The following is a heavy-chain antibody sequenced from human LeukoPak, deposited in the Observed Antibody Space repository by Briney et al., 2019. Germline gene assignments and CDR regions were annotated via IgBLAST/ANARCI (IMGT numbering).Heavy chain of an antibody. CDR3: AKDGAIQPNYFDY. CDR1: GFTVSSNY. Sequence: GGSLRLSCAASGFTVSSNYMTWVRQAPGQGLEWVSVIYFGGTTYYADSVKGRFTISRDNSKNTVYLQMNSLRVEDTAVYYCAKDGAIQPNYFDYWGQGTLVTVSS. CDR2: IYFGGTT. J-gene: IGHJ4*02. D-gene: IGHD5-18*01. V-gene: IGHV3-53*01.